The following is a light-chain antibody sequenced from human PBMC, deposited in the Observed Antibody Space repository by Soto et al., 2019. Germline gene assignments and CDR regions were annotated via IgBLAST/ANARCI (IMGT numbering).Light chain of an antibody. CDR2: DVS. V-gene: IGLV2-14*03. CDR3: SSYTSSSHVV. J-gene: IGLJ2*01. CDR1: SSDVGGYNY. Sequence: QSALTQPASVSGSPGQSITISCTGTSSDVGGYNYVFWYQQHPGKAPKLMIYDVSNRPSGVSNRFSGSKSGNTASLTISGLQGEDEADYYCSSYTSSSHVVFGGGTKVTVL.